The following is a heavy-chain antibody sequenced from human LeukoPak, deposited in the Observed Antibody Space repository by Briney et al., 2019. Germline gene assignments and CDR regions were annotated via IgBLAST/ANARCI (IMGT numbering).Heavy chain of an antibody. V-gene: IGHV1-69*02. CDR1: GGTFSSYT. CDR2: IIPILGIA. D-gene: IGHD5-24*01. CDR3: ARVRRDGYDELDY. Sequence: SVKVSCKASGGTFSSYTISWVRQAPGQGLEWMGRIIPILGIANYAQKFQGRVTITADKSTSTAYMELSSLRSEDTAVYYCARVRRDGYDELDYWGQGTLITVSS. J-gene: IGHJ4*02.